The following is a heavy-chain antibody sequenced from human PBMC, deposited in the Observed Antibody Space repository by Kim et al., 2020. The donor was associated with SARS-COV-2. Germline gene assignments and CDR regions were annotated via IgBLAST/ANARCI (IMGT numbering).Heavy chain of an antibody. CDR3: ARAFPVFTRPGTACDY. D-gene: IGHD6-13*01. CDR1: GYTFTGYY. Sequence: ASVKVSCKASGYTFTGYYMHWVRQAPGQGLEWMGWINPNSGGTNYAQKFQGRVTMTRDTSISTAYMELSRLRSDDTAVYYCARAFPVFTRPGTACDYWGQGTLVTVSS. CDR2: INPNSGGT. V-gene: IGHV1-2*02. J-gene: IGHJ4*02.